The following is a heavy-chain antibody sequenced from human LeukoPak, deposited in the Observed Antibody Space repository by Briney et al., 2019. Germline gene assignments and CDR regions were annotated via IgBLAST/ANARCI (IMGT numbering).Heavy chain of an antibody. V-gene: IGHV1-46*01. CDR2: INPSGGST. CDR1: GYTFTSYY. D-gene: IGHD3-10*01. J-gene: IGHJ4*02. CDR3: AREIAYYGSGSYSPRMTGPTGY. Sequence: ASVKVSCKASGYTFTSYYMHWVRQAPGQGLEWMGIINPSGGSTSYAQKFQGRVTITRDTSASTAYMELSSLRSEDTAVYYCAREIAYYGSGSYSPRMTGPTGYWGQGTLVTVSS.